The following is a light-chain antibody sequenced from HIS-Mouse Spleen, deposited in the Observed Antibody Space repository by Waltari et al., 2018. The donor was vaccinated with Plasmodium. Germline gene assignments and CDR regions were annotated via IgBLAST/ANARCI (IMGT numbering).Light chain of an antibody. V-gene: IGKV3-11*01. J-gene: IGKJ4*01. CDR2: DAS. CDR1: QSVSSY. Sequence: IVFTQSPATLSSSPGERATLTCRASQSVSSYFAWYQQKPGQPPRLLIYDASNRATGIPARFSGSGSGTDFTLTISSLEPEDFAVYYCQQRSNWPRVLTFGGGTKVEIK. CDR3: QQRSNWPRVLT.